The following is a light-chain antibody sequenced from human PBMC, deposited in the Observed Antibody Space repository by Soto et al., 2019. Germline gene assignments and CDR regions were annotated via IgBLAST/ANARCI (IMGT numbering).Light chain of an antibody. CDR1: QSVSSSY. CDR2: GAS. CDR3: QQYGSSPPT. V-gene: IGKV3-20*01. Sequence: EIVLTQSPGTLSLSPGERATLSCRASQSVSSSYLAWYQQKPGQAPRLLIYGASSRATGIPDRFSGSGSGTDFNLTISRLEPEDFAVYYCQQYGSSPPTFGQGTKLEIK. J-gene: IGKJ2*01.